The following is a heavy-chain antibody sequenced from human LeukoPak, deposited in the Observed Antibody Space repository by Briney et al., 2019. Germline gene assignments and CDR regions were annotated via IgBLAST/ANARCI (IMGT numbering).Heavy chain of an antibody. CDR2: ISWNSGSI. Sequence: GGSLRLSCAASGFTFDDYAMHWVRQAPGKGLEWVSGISWNSGSIGYADSVKGRFTISRDNAKNSLYLQMSSLRAEDTAVYYCATDRGWRTSGYYLYYFEYWGQGTLVTYSS. V-gene: IGHV3-9*01. CDR1: GFTFDDYA. D-gene: IGHD3-3*01. CDR3: ATDRGWRTSGYYLYYFEY. J-gene: IGHJ4*02.